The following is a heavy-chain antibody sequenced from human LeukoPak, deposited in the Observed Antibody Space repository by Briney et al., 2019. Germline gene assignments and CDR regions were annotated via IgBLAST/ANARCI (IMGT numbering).Heavy chain of an antibody. V-gene: IGHV3-30*02. CDR2: MQRDGAGK. D-gene: IGHD7-27*01. J-gene: IGHJ4*02. CDR3: ARDLNWAFDY. CDR1: GFTVSTYG. Sequence: QAGGSLRLSCVVSGFTVSTYGIQWVRQAPGKGLEWVALMQRDGAGKYFADSVRGRFTISRDMSRNTFYLQMSSLTAEDTAVYYCARDLNWAFDYWGQGTLVTVSS.